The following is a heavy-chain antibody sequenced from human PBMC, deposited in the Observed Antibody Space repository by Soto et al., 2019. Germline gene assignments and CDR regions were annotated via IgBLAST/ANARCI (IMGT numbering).Heavy chain of an antibody. Sequence: AVGSLRLSCSASEFTFGSYAMHWVRQAPGKGLEYVSAISSSGDNTYYADSVKGRFYIFRDNSKNAVYLQMSSLRVEDTAVYYCVKDSGYYYGSGSFVYGMDVWGQGTTVTVSS. CDR1: EFTFGSYA. D-gene: IGHD3-10*01. J-gene: IGHJ6*02. CDR3: VKDSGYYYGSGSFVYGMDV. CDR2: ISSSGDNT. V-gene: IGHV3-64D*06.